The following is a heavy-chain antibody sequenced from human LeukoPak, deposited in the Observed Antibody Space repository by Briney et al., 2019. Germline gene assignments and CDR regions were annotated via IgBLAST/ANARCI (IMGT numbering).Heavy chain of an antibody. V-gene: IGHV4-34*01. CDR3: ARTGGFGELFAWFDP. Sequence: SETLSLTCAVYGGSFSGYYWSWIRQPPGKGLEWIGEINHSGSTNYNPSLKSRVTISVDTSKNQFSLKLSSVTAADTAVYYCARTGGFGELFAWFDPWGQGTLVTVSS. D-gene: IGHD3-10*01. CDR2: INHSGST. CDR1: GGSFSGYY. J-gene: IGHJ5*02.